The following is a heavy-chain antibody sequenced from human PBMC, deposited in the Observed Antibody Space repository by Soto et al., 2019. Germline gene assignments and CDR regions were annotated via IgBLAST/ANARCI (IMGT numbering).Heavy chain of an antibody. J-gene: IGHJ4*02. Sequence: PGGSLRLSCAASGFTLSSYAMSWVRQAPGKGLEWVSALSGTGDSTDYANSVKGRFTISRDDSKTTLYLQMSSLRAEDTAIYFCARDNGNYGSGSFHHWGQGALVTVSS. CDR2: LSGTGDST. CDR3: ARDNGNYGSGSFHH. V-gene: IGHV3-23*01. CDR1: GFTLSSYA. D-gene: IGHD3-10*01.